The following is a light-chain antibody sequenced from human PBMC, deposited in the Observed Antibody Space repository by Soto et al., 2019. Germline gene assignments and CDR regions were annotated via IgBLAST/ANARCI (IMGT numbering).Light chain of an antibody. V-gene: IGKV3-20*01. CDR2: GAS. CDR3: QQYDTSRWT. J-gene: IGKJ1*01. CDR1: QSVSSKY. Sequence: EIVLTQSPGTLSLSPGERATLSCRASQSVSSKYSAWYQQKPGQAPRLLIYGASSRSTGIPARFSGSGSGTDFTLTISRLEPEYLAVYYCQQYDTSRWTFGQGTKVEIK.